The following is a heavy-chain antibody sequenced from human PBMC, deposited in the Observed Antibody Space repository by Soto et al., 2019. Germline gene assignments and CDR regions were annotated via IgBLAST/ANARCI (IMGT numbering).Heavy chain of an antibody. V-gene: IGHV5-51*01. J-gene: IGHJ4*02. CDR1: GYIFANYW. D-gene: IGHD2-2*02. Sequence: PGESLKISCKGSGYIFANYWIGWVRQMPGKGLEWMGIIYAGDSDTKYSPSFQGNVTMSADKSISTAYLQWSSLKASDTAMYYCASLPRGYCTSTTCHTAFDYLGQGTLVTV. CDR3: ASLPRGYCTSTTCHTAFDY. CDR2: IYAGDSDT.